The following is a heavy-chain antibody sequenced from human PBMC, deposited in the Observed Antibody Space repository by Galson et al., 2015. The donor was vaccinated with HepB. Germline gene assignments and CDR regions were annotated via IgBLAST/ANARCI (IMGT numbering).Heavy chain of an antibody. J-gene: IGHJ4*02. D-gene: IGHD5-18*01. CDR1: GYTFTGYY. V-gene: IGHV1-2*02. Sequence: SVKVSCKASGYTFTGYYMHWVRQAPGQGLEWMGWINPNSGGTNYAQKFQGRVTMTRDTSISTAYMELSRLRSDDTAVYYCATTRGYSSHGGDYWGQGTLVTVSS. CDR2: INPNSGGT. CDR3: ATTRGYSSHGGDY.